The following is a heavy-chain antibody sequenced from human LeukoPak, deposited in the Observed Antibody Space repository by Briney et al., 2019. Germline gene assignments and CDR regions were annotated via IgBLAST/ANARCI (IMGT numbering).Heavy chain of an antibody. V-gene: IGHV1-69*13. CDR2: IIPIFGTA. CDR1: GGTFSSYA. J-gene: IGHJ6*02. CDR3: AHSDMVRGVIGSYYYGMDV. Sequence: ASVNVSCKASGGTFSSYAISWVRQAPGQGLEWMGGIIPIFGTANYAQKFQGRVTITADESTSTAYMELSSLRSEDTAVYYCAHSDMVRGVIGSYYYGMDVWGQGTTVTVSS. D-gene: IGHD3-10*01.